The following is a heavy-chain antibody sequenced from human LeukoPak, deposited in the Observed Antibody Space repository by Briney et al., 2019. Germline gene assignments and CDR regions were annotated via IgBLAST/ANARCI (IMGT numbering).Heavy chain of an antibody. CDR2: ISSGDGTNI. CDR3: TRTTGQRCFDC. Sequence: VGSLRLSCAASGFTFSSYWMHWVRQAPGKGRVWISHISSGDGTNIGYADSVKGRFTISRDNAKNTLYLQMNSLGVEDTAVYYCTRTTGQRCFDCWGQGTQVTVSS. J-gene: IGHJ4*02. V-gene: IGHV3-74*01. D-gene: IGHD4-11*01. CDR1: GFTFSSYW.